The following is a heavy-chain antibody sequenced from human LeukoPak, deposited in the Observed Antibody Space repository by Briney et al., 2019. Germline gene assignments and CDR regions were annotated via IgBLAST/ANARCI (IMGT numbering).Heavy chain of an antibody. J-gene: IGHJ5*02. V-gene: IGHV3-23*01. CDR1: GFTFSSYA. Sequence: GGSLRLSCAASGFTFSSYAMSWVRQAPGKGLEWVSAISGSGGSTYYADSVKGRFTISRDDSKNTLYLQMNSLRAEDTAVYYCTKFPQLGYESTGVWFDPWGQGTLVTVSS. CDR2: ISGSGGST. CDR3: TKFPQLGYESTGVWFDP. D-gene: IGHD3-22*01.